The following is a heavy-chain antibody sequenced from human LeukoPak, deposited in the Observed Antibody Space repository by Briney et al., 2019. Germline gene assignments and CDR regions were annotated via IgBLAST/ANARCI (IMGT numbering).Heavy chain of an antibody. D-gene: IGHD3-22*01. Sequence: GGSLRLSCAGAGFTFSNYGMSWVRQAPGKGLEWVSVISRSGTETYHADSVEGRFTISRDNAKNSLFLQMNSLRVEDTAVYYCVWQSSGLIWGQGTMVTVSS. J-gene: IGHJ3*02. V-gene: IGHV3-21*01. CDR1: GFTFSNYG. CDR2: ISRSGTET. CDR3: VWQSSGLI.